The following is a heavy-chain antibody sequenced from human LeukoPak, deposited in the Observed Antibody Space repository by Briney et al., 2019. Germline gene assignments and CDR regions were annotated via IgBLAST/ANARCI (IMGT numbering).Heavy chain of an antibody. D-gene: IGHD3-16*01. CDR3: AADFYTSYHLGY. Sequence: GGSLRLSCAVSGFTVTVNYMSWVRQAPGKGLEWVSIIYRSGSISYADSVKGRFIISRDSSTNTLSLQMTSLRAEDTAVYYCAADFYTSYHLGYWGQGTLVTVSS. V-gene: IGHV3-66*01. J-gene: IGHJ4*02. CDR2: IYRSGSI. CDR1: GFTVTVNY.